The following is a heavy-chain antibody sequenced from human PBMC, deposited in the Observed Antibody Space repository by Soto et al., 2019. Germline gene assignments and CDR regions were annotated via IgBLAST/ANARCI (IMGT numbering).Heavy chain of an antibody. CDR1: GYTFTSYG. Sequence: ASVKVSCKASGYTFTSYGISWVRQAPGQGLEWVGWISGYDGNTDYAHKFRGRVTMTTDTSTNTAYMDLRSLRSDDTAVYYCARVIAAAADFDYWGQGTLVTSPQ. V-gene: IGHV1-18*01. J-gene: IGHJ4*02. D-gene: IGHD6-13*01. CDR3: ARVIAAAADFDY. CDR2: ISGYDGNT.